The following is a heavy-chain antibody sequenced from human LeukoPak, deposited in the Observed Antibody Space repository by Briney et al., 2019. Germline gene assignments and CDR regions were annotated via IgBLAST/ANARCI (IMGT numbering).Heavy chain of an antibody. CDR3: ARDSSWKYYDSSGHFDY. V-gene: IGHV1-18*01. CDR1: GYTFTSYG. Sequence: ASVKVSCKASGYTFTSYGISWVRQAPGQGLEWMGWISAYNGNTNSAQKLQGRVTMTTDTSTSTAYMELRSLRSDDTAVYYCARDSSWKYYDSSGHFDYWGQGTLVTVSS. CDR2: ISAYNGNT. J-gene: IGHJ4*02. D-gene: IGHD3-22*01.